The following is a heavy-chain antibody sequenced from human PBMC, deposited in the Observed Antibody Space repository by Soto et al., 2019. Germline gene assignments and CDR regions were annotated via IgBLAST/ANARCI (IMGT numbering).Heavy chain of an antibody. V-gene: IGHV3-23*01. D-gene: IGHD3-3*01. Sequence: EVQLLESGGGLVQPGGSLRLSCAASGFTFSNFAMTWVRQAPGKGLEWVSTISGSGGGTYYADSVKGRFTISRDNSENTLYLQMNGLRADDTAVFYCAKSPFGDYGSWSGFSPGMDYWGQGTLVTVSS. J-gene: IGHJ4*02. CDR2: ISGSGGGT. CDR3: AKSPFGDYGSWSGFSPGMDY. CDR1: GFTFSNFA.